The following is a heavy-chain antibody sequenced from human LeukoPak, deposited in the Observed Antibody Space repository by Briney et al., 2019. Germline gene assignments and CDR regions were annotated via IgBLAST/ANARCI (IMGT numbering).Heavy chain of an antibody. CDR3: ARGGGLYCGGDCYRFDY. Sequence: ASVKVSCKASGYTFTSYYMHWVRQAPGQGLEWMGIINPSGGSTSYAQKFQGRVTMTRDTSTSTVYMELSSLRSEDTAVYYCARGGGLYCGGDCYRFDYWGQGTLVTVPS. CDR1: GYTFTSYY. J-gene: IGHJ4*02. V-gene: IGHV1-46*01. CDR2: INPSGGST. D-gene: IGHD2-21*02.